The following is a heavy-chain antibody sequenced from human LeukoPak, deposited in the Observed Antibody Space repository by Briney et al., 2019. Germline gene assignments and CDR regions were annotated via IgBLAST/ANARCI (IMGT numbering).Heavy chain of an antibody. CDR1: GFTFSSYG. V-gene: IGHV3-30*02. D-gene: IGHD2-2*01. Sequence: GGSLRLSCAASGFTFSSYGMHWVRQAPGKGLEWVAFIRYDGSNKYYADSVKGRFTISRDNSKNTLYPQMNSLRAEDTAVYYCAKAIVVVPAAPMDYWGQGTLVTVSS. J-gene: IGHJ4*02. CDR3: AKAIVVVPAAPMDY. CDR2: IRYDGSNK.